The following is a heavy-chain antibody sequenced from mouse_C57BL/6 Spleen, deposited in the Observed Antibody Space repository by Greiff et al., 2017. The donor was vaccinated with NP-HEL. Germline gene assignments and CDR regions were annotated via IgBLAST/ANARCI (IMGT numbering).Heavy chain of an antibody. CDR1: GYTFTSYW. Sequence: QVQLQQPGAELVRPGSSVKLSCKASGYTFTSYWMQWVKQRPIQGLEWIGNIDPSDSETHYNQKFKDKATLTVDKSSSTAYMQLSSLTSEDSAVYYCARDGYYEFAYWGQGTLVTVSA. CDR2: IDPSDSET. CDR3: ARDGYYEFAY. J-gene: IGHJ3*01. V-gene: IGHV1-52*01. D-gene: IGHD2-3*01.